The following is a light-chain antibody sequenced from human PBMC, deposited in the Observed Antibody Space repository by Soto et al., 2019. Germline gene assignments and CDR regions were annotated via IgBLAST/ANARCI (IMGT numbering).Light chain of an antibody. CDR2: QTS. V-gene: IGKV3-11*01. CDR3: HQRQSWPPVT. Sequence: EIVLTQSPATLSSFPGDRVTLSCRASQYINTRLAWYQHRPGQAPRLLIYQTSIRAAGIPARFSASGSGTDLTLTISDVQPEDFALYYCHQRQSWPPVTFGQGTRLEIK. CDR1: QYINTR. J-gene: IGKJ5*01.